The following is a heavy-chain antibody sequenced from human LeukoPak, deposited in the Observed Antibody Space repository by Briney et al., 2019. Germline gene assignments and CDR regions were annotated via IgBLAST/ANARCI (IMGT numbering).Heavy chain of an antibody. CDR1: GGSIGSGGYY. J-gene: IGHJ4*02. CDR3: ATCGSSALFDY. Sequence: SETLSLTCTVSGGSIGSGGYYWSWIRQPPGKGLEWIGYIYHSGSTYYNPSLKSRVTISVDRSKNQFSLKLSSVTAADTAVYYCATCGSSALFDYWGQGTLVTVSS. D-gene: IGHD2-21*01. V-gene: IGHV4-30-2*01. CDR2: IYHSGST.